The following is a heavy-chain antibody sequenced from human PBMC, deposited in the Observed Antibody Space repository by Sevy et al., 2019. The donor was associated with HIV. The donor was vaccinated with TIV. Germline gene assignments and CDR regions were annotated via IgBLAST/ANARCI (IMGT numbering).Heavy chain of an antibody. D-gene: IGHD6-19*01. CDR3: AGDYSSGWYTWFDP. CDR1: GFAFSTYW. Sequence: GGSLRLSCVASGFAFSTYWMSWVRQAPGKGLEWVAHIKQDGLEKYYVDSVKGRFTISRDNAKNSLYLQMNSLRAEDTAVYYCAGDYSSGWYTWFDPWGQGTLVTVSS. CDR2: IKQDGLEK. V-gene: IGHV3-7*03. J-gene: IGHJ5*02.